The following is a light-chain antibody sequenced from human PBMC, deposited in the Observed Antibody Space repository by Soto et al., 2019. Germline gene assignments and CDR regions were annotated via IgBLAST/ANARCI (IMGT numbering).Light chain of an antibody. Sequence: EIVLTQSPATLSLSPGKRATLSCRASQSVSSSLAWYQQKPGQGPRLLIYDASDRATGIPVRFSGSGSGTDFTLTISSLEPEDFTVYYCQQRSNFGGGTKVEIK. CDR3: QQRSN. J-gene: IGKJ4*01. CDR2: DAS. V-gene: IGKV3-11*01. CDR1: QSVSSS.